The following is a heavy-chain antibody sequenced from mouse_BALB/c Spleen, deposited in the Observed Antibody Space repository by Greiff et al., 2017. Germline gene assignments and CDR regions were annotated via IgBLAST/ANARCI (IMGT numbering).Heavy chain of an antibody. Sequence: VQLKQSGPELVKPGASMKISCKASGYSFTGYTMNWVKQSHGKNLEWIGLINPYNGGTSYNQKFKGKATLTVDKSSSTAYMELLSLTSEDSAVYYCARGDGYDYYYAMDYWGQGTSVTVSS. D-gene: IGHD2-2*01. CDR2: INPYNGGT. CDR1: GYSFTGYT. J-gene: IGHJ4*01. V-gene: IGHV1-18*01. CDR3: ARGDGYDYYYAMDY.